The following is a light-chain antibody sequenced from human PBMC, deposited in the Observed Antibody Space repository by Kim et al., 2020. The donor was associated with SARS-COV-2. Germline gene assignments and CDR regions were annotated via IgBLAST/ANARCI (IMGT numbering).Light chain of an antibody. Sequence: DFQMTQSPSSLSASVGDRVTITCRASQSISSYLNWYQQKPGKAPKLLIYAASSLQSGVPARFSGSGSGTDFTLTISSLQPEDFATYYCQQSYTTPYTFGQGTKLEI. CDR2: AAS. CDR3: QQSYTTPYT. CDR1: QSISSY. V-gene: IGKV1-39*01. J-gene: IGKJ2*01.